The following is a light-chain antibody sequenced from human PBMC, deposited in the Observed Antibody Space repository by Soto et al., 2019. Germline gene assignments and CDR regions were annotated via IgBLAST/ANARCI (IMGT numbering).Light chain of an antibody. J-gene: IGKJ5*01. Sequence: EIVLTQSPGTLSLSPGERATLSCRVSQSVTSNYLAWYQQKPGQAPRLLIYDISSRATGIPDRFSGSVSGTDFTLTITRLEPEDFAVFYCQQYGSSEIIFGQGTRLEIK. CDR2: DIS. V-gene: IGKV3-20*01. CDR3: QQYGSSEII. CDR1: QSVTSNY.